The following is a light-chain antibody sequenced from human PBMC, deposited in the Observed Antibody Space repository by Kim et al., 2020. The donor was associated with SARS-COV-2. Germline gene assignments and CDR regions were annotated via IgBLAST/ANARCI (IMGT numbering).Light chain of an antibody. CDR2: DAS. V-gene: IGKV1-9*01. CDR3: QQFHSFPIT. Sequence: ASVGDRVTITCRASQVIISYLAWYQQKPGIAPNLLIYDASTLQTGVPSRFTGSGSGTEFTLTISSLQPEDSATYYCQQFHSFPITVGQGTRLEIK. J-gene: IGKJ5*01. CDR1: QVIISY.